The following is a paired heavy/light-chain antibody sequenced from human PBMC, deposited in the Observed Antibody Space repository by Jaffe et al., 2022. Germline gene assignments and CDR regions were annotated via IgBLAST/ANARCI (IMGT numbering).Light chain of an antibody. CDR1: QSISSW. Sequence: DIQMTQSPSTVSASVGDRVTVTCRASQSISSWLAWYQQKPGKAPKVLIYAASNLESGVPSRFSGSGSGTEFTLTISSLQPDDFATYYCQQYSTYSRTFGQGTKVEIK. V-gene: IGKV1-5*03. J-gene: IGKJ1*01. CDR3: QQYSTYSRT. CDR2: AAS.
Heavy chain of an antibody. Sequence: EVQLLESGGGLVQPGGSLRLSCASSGFTFSNYAMTWVRQAPGKGLEWVSSISVSSGSTYYADSVKGRCTISRDNSKNTLYLQMNSLRADDTAVYYCAKDRWTPLVRGYWYFDLWGRGTLVTVSS. D-gene: IGHD2-15*01. J-gene: IGHJ2*01. CDR2: ISVSSGST. V-gene: IGHV3-23*01. CDR1: GFTFSNYA. CDR3: AKDRWTPLVRGYWYFDL.